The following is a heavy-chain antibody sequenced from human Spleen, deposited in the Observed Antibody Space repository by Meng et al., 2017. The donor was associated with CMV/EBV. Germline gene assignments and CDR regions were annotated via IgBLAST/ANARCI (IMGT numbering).Heavy chain of an antibody. Sequence: QVSLRRSGPGLVKPSEPRPLPCTGSGGSISSYYWSWIRQPAGKGLEWIGRIYTSGSTNYNPSLKSRVTMSVDTSKNQFSLKLSSVTAADTAVYYCARAPTHCSGGSCYPYFDYWGQGTLVTVSS. V-gene: IGHV4-4*07. J-gene: IGHJ4*02. CDR1: GGSISSYY. CDR2: IYTSGST. D-gene: IGHD2-15*01. CDR3: ARAPTHCSGGSCYPYFDY.